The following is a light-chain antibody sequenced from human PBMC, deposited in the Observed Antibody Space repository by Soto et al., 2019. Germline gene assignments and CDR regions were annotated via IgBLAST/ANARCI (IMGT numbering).Light chain of an antibody. CDR1: QSITMS. CDR2: AAS. Sequence: DIQMTQSPSSLSASVGDRVTITCRASQSITMSLNWYQQKPGKAPKLLIYAASSLQSGVPSRFSADGSGTDFTLTIGSLQPEDFATYYRQQTSSTPPFTFGPGTKVDIK. J-gene: IGKJ3*01. V-gene: IGKV1-39*01. CDR3: QQTSSTPPFT.